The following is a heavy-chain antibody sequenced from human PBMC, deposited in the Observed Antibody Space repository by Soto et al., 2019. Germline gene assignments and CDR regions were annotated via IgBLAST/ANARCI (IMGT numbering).Heavy chain of an antibody. J-gene: IGHJ6*02. CDR2: INAGNGNT. CDR1: GYTFTSYA. CDR3: AVYYYDSSGYYYDIYYYGMDV. D-gene: IGHD3-22*01. V-gene: IGHV1-3*01. Sequence: QVQLVQSGAEVKKPGASVKVSCKASGYTFTSYAMHWVRQAPGQRLEGMGWINAGNGNTKYSQKFQGRVTITRDTSASTDYMELSSLRSEDTAVYYCAVYYYDSSGYYYDIYYYGMDVWGQGTTVTVSS.